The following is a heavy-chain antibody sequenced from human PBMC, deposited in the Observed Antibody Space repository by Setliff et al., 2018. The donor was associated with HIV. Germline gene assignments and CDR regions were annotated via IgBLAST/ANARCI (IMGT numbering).Heavy chain of an antibody. V-gene: IGHV4-38-2*01. CDR3: ARQPLYNDYDWRSYYFDY. D-gene: IGHD5-12*01. CDR1: GYSISSGCY. J-gene: IGHJ4*02. Sequence: SETLSLTCAVSGYSISSGCYWGWIRQPPGKGLEWIGSTYHTGSTYYSPSLNSRFTISVDTSKNQFSLKLRSVTAADTAVYYCARQPLYNDYDWRSYYFDYWGQGSRVTVSS. CDR2: TYHTGST.